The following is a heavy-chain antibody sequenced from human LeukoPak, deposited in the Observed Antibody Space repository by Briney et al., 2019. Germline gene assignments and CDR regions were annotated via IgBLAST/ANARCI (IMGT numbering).Heavy chain of an antibody. CDR3: AKVSRFAVVPAAMLDY. J-gene: IGHJ4*02. D-gene: IGHD2-2*01. CDR2: ISGSGDIT. Sequence: GGSLRLSCAASGFTFRSYAMSWVRQAPGKGLEWVSAISGSGDITYYADSVKGRFTMSRDNFKNTLYLQMNSLRAEDTAVYYCAKVSRFAVVPAAMLDYWGQGIQVTVSP. V-gene: IGHV3-23*01. CDR1: GFTFRSYA.